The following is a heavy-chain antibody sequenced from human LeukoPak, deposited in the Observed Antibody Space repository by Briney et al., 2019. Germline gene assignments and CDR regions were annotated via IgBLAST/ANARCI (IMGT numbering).Heavy chain of an antibody. V-gene: IGHV1-18*01. D-gene: IGHD6-13*01. CDR3: AREGDSSWLHDVFDI. CDR2: IRANNGNT. Sequence: GSVKVSCKASGYTITTYAITWVRQAPGQGLEWMGWIRANNGNTNYAQKLQGRVTMTTDTSTSTAYMELRSLRSDDTAVYYCAREGDSSWLHDVFDIWGQGTMVTVSS. J-gene: IGHJ3*02. CDR1: GYTITTYA.